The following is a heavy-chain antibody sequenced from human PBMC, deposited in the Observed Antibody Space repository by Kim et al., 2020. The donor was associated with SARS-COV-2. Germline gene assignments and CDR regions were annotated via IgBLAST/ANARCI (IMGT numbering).Heavy chain of an antibody. D-gene: IGHD3-10*01. CDR2: IYPGDSDT. CDR3: AREVRGVYYGMDV. J-gene: IGHJ6*02. Sequence: GESLKISCKGSGYSFTSYWIGWVRQMPGKGLEWMGIIYPGDSDTRYSPSFQGEVTISADKSISTAYLQWSSLKASDTAMYYCAREVRGVYYGMDVWGQGTTDTVSS. V-gene: IGHV5-51*01. CDR1: GYSFTSYW.